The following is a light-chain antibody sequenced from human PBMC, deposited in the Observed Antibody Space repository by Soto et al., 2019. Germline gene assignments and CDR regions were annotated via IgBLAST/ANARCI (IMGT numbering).Light chain of an antibody. CDR1: SGHSTNA. CDR3: QTWGSGIVV. J-gene: IGLJ2*01. Sequence: QLVLTQSPSASASLGASVRLTCTLSSGHSTNAIAWYRQQPEKGPRYLMNVKDDGSHIKGDGIPDRFSGSSSGAERYLTISSLQSEDEADYYCQTWGSGIVVFGGGTKLTVL. CDR2: VKDDGSH. V-gene: IGLV4-69*01.